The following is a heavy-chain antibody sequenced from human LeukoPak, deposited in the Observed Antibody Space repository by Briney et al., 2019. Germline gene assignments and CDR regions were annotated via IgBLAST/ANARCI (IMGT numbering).Heavy chain of an antibody. J-gene: IGHJ4*02. CDR1: GFTFSSYA. D-gene: IGHD3-3*01. CDR3: ARDPYNNYDFWSGYLNDY. V-gene: IGHV3-30-3*01. Sequence: GGSLRLSCAASGFTFSSYAMHWVRQAPGKGLEWVAVISYDGSNKYYVDSVKGRFTISRDNSKNTLYLQMNSLRAEDTAVYYCARDPYNNYDFWSGYLNDYWGQGTLVTVSS. CDR2: ISYDGSNK.